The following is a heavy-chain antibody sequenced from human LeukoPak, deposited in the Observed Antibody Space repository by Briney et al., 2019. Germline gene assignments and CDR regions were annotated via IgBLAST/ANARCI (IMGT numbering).Heavy chain of an antibody. CDR2: ISYDGSNK. J-gene: IGHJ4*02. Sequence: GGSLRLSCAASGFTFSSYGMHWVRQAPGKGLEWVAVISYDGSNKYYADSVKGRFTISRDNSKNTLYLQMNSLRAEDTAVYYCAKVPEEPTHPYLDYWGQGTLVTVSS. CDR1: GFTFSSYG. D-gene: IGHD1-20*01. CDR3: AKVPEEPTHPYLDY. V-gene: IGHV3-30*18.